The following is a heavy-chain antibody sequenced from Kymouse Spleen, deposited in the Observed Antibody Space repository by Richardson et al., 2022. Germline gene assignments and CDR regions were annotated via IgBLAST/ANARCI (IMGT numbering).Heavy chain of an antibody. J-gene: IGHJ1*01. CDR3: AREITMVRGVSAEYFQH. D-gene: IGHD3-10*01. CDR2: INSDGSST. CDR1: GFTFSSYW. Sequence: EVQLVESGGGLVQPGGSLRLSCAASGFTFSSYWMHWVRQAPGKGLVWVSRINSDGSSTSYADSVKGRFTISRDNAKNTLYLQMNSLRAEDTAVYYCAREITMVRGVSAEYFQHWGQGTLVTVSS. V-gene: IGHV3-74*01.